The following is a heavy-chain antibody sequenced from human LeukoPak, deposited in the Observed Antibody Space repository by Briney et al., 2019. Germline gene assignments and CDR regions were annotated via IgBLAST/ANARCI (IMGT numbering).Heavy chain of an antibody. CDR1: GDSITTNNYY. D-gene: IGHD2-8*01. Sequence: SETLSLTCTVSGDSITTNNYYWSWIRQPAGKGLEWIGRVYTSGGTNYIPSLKSRITISVDTSKNQFSLRLSSVTAADTAVYYCARFYCSDGVCYIDYWGQGTLVTVSS. J-gene: IGHJ4*02. V-gene: IGHV4-61*02. CDR2: VYTSGGT. CDR3: ARFYCSDGVCYIDY.